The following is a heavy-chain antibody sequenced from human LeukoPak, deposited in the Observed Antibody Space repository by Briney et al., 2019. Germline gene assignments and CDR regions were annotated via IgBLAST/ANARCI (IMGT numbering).Heavy chain of an antibody. V-gene: IGHV3-33*03. CDR2: IWYDGSNK. CDR3: ASVYCTNGVCLDAFDI. Sequence: GGSLRLSCAASGFTFSSYGMHWVRQAPGKGLEWVAVIWYDGSNKYYADSVKGRFTISRDNAKNSLYLQMNSLRAEDTAVYYCASVYCTNGVCLDAFDIWGQGTMVTVSS. CDR1: GFTFSSYG. J-gene: IGHJ3*02. D-gene: IGHD2-8*01.